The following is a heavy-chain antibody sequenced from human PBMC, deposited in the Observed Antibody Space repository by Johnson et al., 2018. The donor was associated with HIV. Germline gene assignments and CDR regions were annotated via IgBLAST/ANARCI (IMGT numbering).Heavy chain of an antibody. J-gene: IGHJ3*02. CDR1: GFTFSDYY. CDR3: AKGLHIVVEGDAFDI. Sequence: VQLVESGEGLVKPGGSLRLSCVASGFTFSDYYMTWIRQAPRKGLEWVSYIGSGGPTTYYEDSVKGRFTSSRDNSKNTLYLQRNSLRAEDTAVYYCAKGLHIVVEGDAFDIWGQGTMVTVSS. V-gene: IGHV3-11*04. CDR2: IGSGGPTT. D-gene: IGHD2-21*01.